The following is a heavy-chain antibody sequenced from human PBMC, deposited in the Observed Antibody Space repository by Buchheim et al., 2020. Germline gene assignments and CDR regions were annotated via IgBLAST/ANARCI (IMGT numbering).Heavy chain of an antibody. CDR3: ARLKGDCSGGSCYSGFYYYYGMDV. Sequence: QVQLQESGPGLVKPSETLSLTCTVSGGSISSYYWSWIRQPPGKGLEWIGYIYYSGSTNYNPSLKSRVTISVDTSQNQFSLKLSSVTAADTAVYYCARLKGDCSGGSCYSGFYYYYGMDVGGQGTT. V-gene: IGHV4-59*08. CDR1: GGSISSYY. D-gene: IGHD2-15*01. J-gene: IGHJ6*02. CDR2: IYYSGST.